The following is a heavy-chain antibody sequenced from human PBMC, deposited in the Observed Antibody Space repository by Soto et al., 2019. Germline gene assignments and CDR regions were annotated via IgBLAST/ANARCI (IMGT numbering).Heavy chain of an antibody. J-gene: IGHJ6*02. Sequence: GSLRLSCAASGFTFSSYGMHWVRQAPGKGLEWVAVIWYDGSNKYYADSVKGRFTISRDNSKNTLYLQMNSLRAEDTAVYYCAREIQLWLPTGGMDVWGQGTTVTVSS. D-gene: IGHD5-18*01. CDR2: IWYDGSNK. V-gene: IGHV3-33*01. CDR1: GFTFSSYG. CDR3: AREIQLWLPTGGMDV.